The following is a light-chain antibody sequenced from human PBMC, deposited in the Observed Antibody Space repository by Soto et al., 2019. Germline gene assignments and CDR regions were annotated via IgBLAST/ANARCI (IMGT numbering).Light chain of an antibody. Sequence: EIVMTQSPGTLSLSPGERATLSCRASQSVSSSYLAWYQQKPGQTPRLLIYDSSTRAIGIPARFSGGRSGTEFTLTINGLQSEDFAVYYCQRYNNWPLTFGGGTKVDIK. J-gene: IGKJ4*01. V-gene: IGKV3-15*01. CDR1: QSVSSSY. CDR2: DSS. CDR3: QRYNNWPLT.